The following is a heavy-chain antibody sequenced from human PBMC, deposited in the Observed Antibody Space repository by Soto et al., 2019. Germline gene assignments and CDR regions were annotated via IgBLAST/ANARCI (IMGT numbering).Heavy chain of an antibody. V-gene: IGHV4-31*03. Sequence: SETLSLTCTVSGGSISSGGYYWSWIRQHPGKGLEWIGYIYYSGSTYYNPSLKSRVTISVDTSKNQFSLKLSSVTAADTAVYYCARSHPYRQYFGDYYYYYMDVWGKGTTVTVSS. CDR1: GGSISSGGYY. D-gene: IGHD3-3*01. CDR2: IYYSGST. J-gene: IGHJ6*03. CDR3: ARSHPYRQYFGDYYYYYMDV.